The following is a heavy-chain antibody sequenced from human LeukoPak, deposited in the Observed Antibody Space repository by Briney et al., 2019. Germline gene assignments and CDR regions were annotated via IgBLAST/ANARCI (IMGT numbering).Heavy chain of an antibody. D-gene: IGHD3-16*01. CDR3: ARDRPGGGINGMDV. J-gene: IGHJ6*02. CDR1: GFTFSSHG. CDR2: IWYDGSNK. Sequence: PGGSLRLSCAASGFTFSSHGMHWVRQAPGKGLEWVAVIWYDGSNKYYADSVKGRFTISRDNSKNTLNLQMNSLRVEDTAVYYCARDRPGGGINGMDVWGQGTTVTVSS. V-gene: IGHV3-33*01.